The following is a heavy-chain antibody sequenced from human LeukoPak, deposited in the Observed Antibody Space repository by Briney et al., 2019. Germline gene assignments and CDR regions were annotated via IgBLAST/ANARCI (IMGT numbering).Heavy chain of an antibody. D-gene: IGHD3-10*01. CDR2: IYYSGST. CDR3: ARGPPGSYGHYFDY. V-gene: IGHV4-39*07. J-gene: IGHJ4*02. Sequence: PSETLSLTCTVSGGSISSSSYYWGWIRQPPGKGLEWIGSIYYSGSTYYNPSLKSRVTISVDTSKNQFSLKLSSVTAVDTAVYYCARGPPGSYGHYFDYWGQGTLVTVSS. CDR1: GGSISSSSYY.